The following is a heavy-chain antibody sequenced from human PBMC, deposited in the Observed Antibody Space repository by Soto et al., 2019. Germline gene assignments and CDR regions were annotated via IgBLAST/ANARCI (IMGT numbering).Heavy chain of an antibody. V-gene: IGHV6-1*01. CDR1: GDSVSSNEAV. CDR2: TYYRAIWQT. J-gene: IGHJ5*02. D-gene: IGHD6-6*01. Sequence: QVPLQQSGPGLVKPSQTLSLTCAISGDSVSSNEAVWNWIRRSPSRGLEWLGRTYYRAIWQTEYAVSVKGRMTISPDASKNLFAPQLTSVTPDDTAMYYCALLVGNSWLDHWGQGTLVTVSA. CDR3: ALLVGNSWLDH.